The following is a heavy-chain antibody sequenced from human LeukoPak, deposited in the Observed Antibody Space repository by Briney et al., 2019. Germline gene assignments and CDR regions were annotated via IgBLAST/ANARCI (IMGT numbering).Heavy chain of an antibody. V-gene: IGHV3-30-3*01. Sequence: GGSLRLSCAASGFTFSSYAMHWVRQAPGKGLEWVAVISYDGSNKYYADSVKGRFTISRDNSKNTLYLQMNSLRAEDTAVYYCARAVKRFLEWLPIGLNWFDPWGQGTLVTVSS. CDR2: ISYDGSNK. D-gene: IGHD3-3*01. CDR3: ARAVKRFLEWLPIGLNWFDP. J-gene: IGHJ5*02. CDR1: GFTFSSYA.